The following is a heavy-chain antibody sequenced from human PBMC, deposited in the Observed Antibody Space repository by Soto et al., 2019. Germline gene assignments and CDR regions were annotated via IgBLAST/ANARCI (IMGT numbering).Heavy chain of an antibody. CDR1: GGTLTSFA. CDR3: AAGGRVTFHEFDF. Sequence: QLVQSGAEVRKPGSSVKVSCTASGGTLTSFAVSWVRQAPGQGLEWMGGVIASVGSTKFAQRFQGRLMITADDSANSAFMELRSLKSEDTAIYYCAAGGRVTFHEFDFWGQGTLVTVSS. D-gene: IGHD3-16*01. J-gene: IGHJ5*01. CDR2: VIASVGST. V-gene: IGHV1-69*01.